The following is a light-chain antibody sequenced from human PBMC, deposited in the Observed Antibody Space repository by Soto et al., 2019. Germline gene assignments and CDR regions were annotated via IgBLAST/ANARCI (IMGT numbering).Light chain of an antibody. CDR2: AVT. CDR1: SSDVGAYNY. CDR3: SSYTSTSAVI. Sequence: QSALTQPASVSGSPGQSITISCTGTSSDVGAYNYVSWYQQTPGKAPKLMIYAVTYRPPGVSRRFSGAKSGNTASLTISGLQAEDEADYYCSSYTSTSAVIFGGGTQLTVL. V-gene: IGLV2-14*01. J-gene: IGLJ2*01.